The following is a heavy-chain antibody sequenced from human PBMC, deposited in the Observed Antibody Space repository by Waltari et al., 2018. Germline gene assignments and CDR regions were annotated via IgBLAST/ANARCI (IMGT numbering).Heavy chain of an antibody. CDR3: ARIRSSSWYYFDY. CDR2: IYYSGST. CDR1: GGSISSYY. V-gene: IGHV4-59*01. J-gene: IGHJ4*02. D-gene: IGHD6-13*01. Sequence: QVQLQESGPGLVKPSETLSLTCTVSGGSISSYYWSWIRQPPGKGLEWIGYIYYSGSTNYNPSLKSRVTISVDTSKNQFSLKLSSLRSEDTAVYYCARIRSSSWYYFDYWGQGTLVTVSS.